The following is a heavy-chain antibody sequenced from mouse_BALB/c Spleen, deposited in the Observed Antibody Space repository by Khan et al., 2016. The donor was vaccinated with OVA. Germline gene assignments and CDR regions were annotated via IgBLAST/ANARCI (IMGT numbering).Heavy chain of an antibody. CDR3: ARPPCLPYTMAY. J-gene: IGHJ4*01. CDR1: GYTFRNFG. V-gene: IGHV9-3-1*01. Sequence: QIQLVQSGPELKKPGETVKISCKASGYTFRNFGMNWVKQAPGKGLEWIGWINTYSGDPTYADDFKGRFAFSLETSASTAYLQINNLKTADPATFFCARPPCLPYTMAYWGQGTSVTVSS. CDR2: INTYSGDP.